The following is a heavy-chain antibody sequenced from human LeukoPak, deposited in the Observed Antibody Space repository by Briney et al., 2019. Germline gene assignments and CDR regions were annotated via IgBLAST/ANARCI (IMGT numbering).Heavy chain of an antibody. J-gene: IGHJ4*02. CDR3: ARPPTIDDY. V-gene: IGHV3-30*03. CDR2: ISYDGSNK. CDR1: GFTFSSYS. Sequence: GGSLRLSCAASGFTFSSYSMNWVRQAPGKGLEWVAVISYDGSNKYYADSVKGRFTISRDNSKNTLYLQMNSLRAEDTAVYYCARPPTIDDYWGQGTLVTVSS. D-gene: IGHD2-15*01.